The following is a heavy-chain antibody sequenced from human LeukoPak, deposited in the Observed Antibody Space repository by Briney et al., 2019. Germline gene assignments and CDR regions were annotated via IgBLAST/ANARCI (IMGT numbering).Heavy chain of an antibody. CDR3: ARGPMSPARSSLLCDY. J-gene: IGHJ4*02. CDR2: INPSGGST. D-gene: IGHD3-10*02. CDR1: GYTFTSYY. V-gene: IGHV1-46*01. Sequence: ASVKVSCKASGYTFTSYYMHWVRQAPGQGLEWMGIINPSGGSTSYAQKFQGRVTMTRDTSTSTVYMELSSLRSEDTAVYYCARGPMSPARSSLLCDYWGQGTLVTVSS.